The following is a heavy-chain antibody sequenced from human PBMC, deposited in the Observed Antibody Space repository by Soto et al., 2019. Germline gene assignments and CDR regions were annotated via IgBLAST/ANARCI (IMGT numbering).Heavy chain of an antibody. Sequence: QITLKESGPTLVKPTQTLTLTCTFSGFSLSTGGVGVGWIRQPPVKALEWLALIYWDDDKRYTPSLQHRLTITKTYYNLVVLTMTNMDPVDTATYYCAHRNVEVVAESTNSFDYWGQGTLVTVSS. V-gene: IGHV2-5*02. J-gene: IGHJ4*02. D-gene: IGHD2-15*01. CDR3: AHRNVEVVAESTNSFDY. CDR2: IYWDDDK. CDR1: GFSLSTGGVG.